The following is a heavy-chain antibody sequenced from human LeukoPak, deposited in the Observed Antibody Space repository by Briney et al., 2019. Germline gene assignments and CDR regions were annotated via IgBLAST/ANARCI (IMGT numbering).Heavy chain of an antibody. CDR3: AKERDTAMVTIDY. D-gene: IGHD5-18*01. CDR1: GFTFSSHW. CDR2: IKQDGSEK. J-gene: IGHJ4*02. V-gene: IGHV3-7*01. Sequence: GGSLTLSCAASGFTFSSHWKIGVRQAPGRGLEGVANIKQDGSEKYYVDSVKGRFTISRDNAKNSLYLQMNSLRAEDTAVYYCAKERDTAMVTIDYWGQGTLVTVSS.